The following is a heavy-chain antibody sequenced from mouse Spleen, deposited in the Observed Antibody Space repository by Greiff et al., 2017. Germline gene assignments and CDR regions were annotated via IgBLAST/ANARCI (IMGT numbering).Heavy chain of an antibody. V-gene: IGHV1-81*01. CDR1: CYTFTSYG. D-gene: IGHD2-14*01. Sequence: QLVYCLSYLAMPGASVKLSCKASCYTFTSYGISWWKHRTGQGLEWIGEIYPRSGNTYYNEKFKGKATLTADKSSSTAYMELRSLTSEDSAVYFCARRGEVRGYFDYWGQGTTLTVSS. CDR3: ARRGEVRGYFDY. CDR2: IYPRSGNT. J-gene: IGHJ2*01.